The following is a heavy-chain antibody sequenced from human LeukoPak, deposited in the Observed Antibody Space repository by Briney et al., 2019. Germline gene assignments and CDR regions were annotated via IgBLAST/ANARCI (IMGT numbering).Heavy chain of an antibody. CDR3: VRGGVVYCSSTSCYQFDY. D-gene: IGHD2-2*01. J-gene: IGHJ4*02. CDR1: GYTFTSYG. Sequence: ASVKVSCKASGYTFTSYGISWVRQAPGQGLEWMGWINPNSGGTNYAQKFQGWVTMTRDTSISTAYMELSRLRSDDTAVYYCVRGGVVYCSSTSCYQFDYWGQGTLVTVSS. CDR2: INPNSGGT. V-gene: IGHV1-2*04.